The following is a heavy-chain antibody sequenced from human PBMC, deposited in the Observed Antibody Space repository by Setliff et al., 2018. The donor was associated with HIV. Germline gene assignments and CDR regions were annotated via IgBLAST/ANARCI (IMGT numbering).Heavy chain of an antibody. J-gene: IGHJ3*02. V-gene: IGHV3-33*08. CDR3: ARNTDVDSVYRPFHI. CDR1: GFTFSGAE. Sequence: GESLKISCAASGFTFSGAEIHWVRQAPGKGLEWVACVRYDESNKYYAESVKDRFTISRDNSKNMVYLQMNSLRAEDTAVYYCARNTDVDSVYRPFHIWGQGTMVTVSS. D-gene: IGHD1-26*01. CDR2: VRYDESNK.